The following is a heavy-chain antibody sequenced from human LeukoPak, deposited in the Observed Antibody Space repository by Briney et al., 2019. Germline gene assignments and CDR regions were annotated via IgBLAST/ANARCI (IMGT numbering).Heavy chain of an antibody. CDR3: ASSGSYRFDY. CDR1: GFTFSSYS. J-gene: IGHJ4*02. Sequence: GGSLRLSCAASGFTFSSYSMNWVRQAPGKGLEWVSHITASGTAMFYADSVKGRFTISRDNAKNSLYLQGNSLRGEDTAVYYCASSGSYRFDYWGQGTLVTVSS. CDR2: ITASGTAM. D-gene: IGHD1-26*01. V-gene: IGHV3-48*01.